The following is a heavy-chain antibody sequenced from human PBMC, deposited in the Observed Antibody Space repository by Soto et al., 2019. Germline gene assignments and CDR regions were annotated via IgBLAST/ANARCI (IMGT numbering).Heavy chain of an antibody. J-gene: IGHJ3*01. V-gene: IGHV1-3*01. D-gene: IGHD3-22*01. Sequence: GASVKVSCKASGYTFTSYAMHWVRQAPGQRLEWMGWINAGNGNTKYSQKFQGRVTITRDTSASTAYMELSSLRSEDTAVYYCARVSGSVVVDVDAFDFWGQGSLVTGSS. CDR3: ARVSGSVVVDVDAFDF. CDR2: INAGNGNT. CDR1: GYTFTSYA.